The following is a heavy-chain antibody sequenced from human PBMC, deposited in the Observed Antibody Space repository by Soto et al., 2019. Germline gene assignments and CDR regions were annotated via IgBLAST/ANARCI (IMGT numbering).Heavy chain of an antibody. D-gene: IGHD3-9*01. CDR2: VNPKRGDA. CDR1: GYKFTDYY. V-gene: IGHV1-2*04. J-gene: IGHJ2*01. CDR3: ARDPGLPGRYWYFDL. Sequence: QVVLVQSGAEVKKPGDSVKVSCKSSGYKFTDYYIHWVRQAPGQGPEWMGWVNPKRGDAVYAQKFQGWVTMTRDTATTTAYLEVNRLKPDDTADYFCARDPGLPGRYWYFDLWGRGTLVTVSS.